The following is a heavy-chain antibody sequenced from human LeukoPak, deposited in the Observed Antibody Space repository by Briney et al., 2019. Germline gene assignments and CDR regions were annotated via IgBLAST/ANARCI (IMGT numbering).Heavy chain of an antibody. V-gene: IGHV1-69*04. Sequence: ASVKVSCKASGGTFNSYAISWVRQAPGQGLEWMGRIIPLLTISNYAQKFQGRVTITADKSTSTAYMELSSLRSEDTAVYYCATDLNCSGGSCYHYWGQGTLVTVSS. CDR2: IIPLLTIS. CDR3: ATDLNCSGGSCYHY. D-gene: IGHD2-15*01. J-gene: IGHJ4*02. CDR1: GGTFNSYA.